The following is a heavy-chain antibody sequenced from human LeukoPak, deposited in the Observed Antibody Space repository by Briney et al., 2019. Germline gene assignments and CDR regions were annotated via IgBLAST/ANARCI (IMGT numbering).Heavy chain of an antibody. J-gene: IGHJ4*02. CDR1: GFTFSNYW. CDR3: ARVTWFGELLQFDY. Sequence: GGSLRLSCAASGFTFSNYWMSWVRQAPGKGLEWVSSISSSSSYIYYADSVKGRFTISRDNAKNSLYLQMNSLRAEDTAVYYCARVTWFGELLQFDYWGQGTLVTVSS. CDR2: ISSSSSYI. D-gene: IGHD3-10*01. V-gene: IGHV3-21*01.